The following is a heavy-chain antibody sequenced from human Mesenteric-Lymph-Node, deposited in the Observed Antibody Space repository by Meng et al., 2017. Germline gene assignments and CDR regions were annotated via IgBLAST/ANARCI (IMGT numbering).Heavy chain of an antibody. J-gene: IGHJ4*02. D-gene: IGHD2-21*01. V-gene: IGHV5-51*01. CDR3: ARHTPYSARGHYFDS. CDR1: GYSFTSYW. Sequence: KVSCKGSGYSFTSYWIAWVRQMPGKGPEWMGIIYPGDSDTRYSPSFQGQVTISADKSISTAYLQWSSLKASDTAMYYCARHTPYSARGHYFDSWGQGTLVTVSS. CDR2: IYPGDSDT.